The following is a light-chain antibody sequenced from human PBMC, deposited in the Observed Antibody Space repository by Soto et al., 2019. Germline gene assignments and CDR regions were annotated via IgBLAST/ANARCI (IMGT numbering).Light chain of an antibody. Sequence: SSELTQPPSVSVSPGQTARITCSGDALPKQYAYWYQQRAGQAPVLVIYKDSERPSGIPERFSGSSSGTTVTLTISGVQAEDEADYYCQSADNSATYVVFGGGTKLTVL. V-gene: IGLV3-25*03. CDR3: QSADNSATYVV. J-gene: IGLJ2*01. CDR2: KDS. CDR1: ALPKQY.